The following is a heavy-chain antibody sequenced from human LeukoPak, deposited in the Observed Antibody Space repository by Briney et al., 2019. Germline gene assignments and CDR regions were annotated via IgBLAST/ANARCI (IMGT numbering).Heavy chain of an antibody. Sequence: SETLSLTCTVSGGSISGYYWSWIRQPPGKGLEWVGYISYSGSTNYNPSLKSRVTISVDTSKNRSSLKLSSVTAADTAIYYCARDGRAGSLFAYWGQGTLVTVSS. J-gene: IGHJ4*02. CDR1: GGSISGYY. D-gene: IGHD6-19*01. V-gene: IGHV4-59*01. CDR3: ARDGRAGSLFAY. CDR2: ISYSGST.